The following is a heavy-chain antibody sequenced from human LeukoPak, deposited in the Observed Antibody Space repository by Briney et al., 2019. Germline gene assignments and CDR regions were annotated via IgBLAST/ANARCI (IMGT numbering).Heavy chain of an antibody. V-gene: IGHV4-59*08. Sequence: SETLSLTCTVSGGSISSYYWGWIRQPPGKGLEWIGYIYYSGSTNYNPSLKRRVTISVDTSKNQFSLKLSSVTAADTAVYYCARQGLYDFWSANYYYGMDVWGQGTTVTVSS. CDR1: GGSISSYY. CDR3: ARQGLYDFWSANYYYGMDV. J-gene: IGHJ6*02. CDR2: IYYSGST. D-gene: IGHD3-3*01.